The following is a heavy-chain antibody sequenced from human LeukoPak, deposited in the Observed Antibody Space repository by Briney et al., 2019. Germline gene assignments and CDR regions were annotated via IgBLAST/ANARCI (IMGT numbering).Heavy chain of an antibody. D-gene: IGHD3-10*01. CDR2: ISWNSGSI. Sequence: PGRSLRLSCAASGFTFDDYAMHWVRQAPGKGLEWVSGISWNSGSIGYADSVKGRFTISRDNAKNSLYLQMNSLRAEDMALYYCAKGGEAFDIWGQGTMVTVSS. CDR1: GFTFDDYA. CDR3: AKGGEAFDI. V-gene: IGHV3-9*03. J-gene: IGHJ3*02.